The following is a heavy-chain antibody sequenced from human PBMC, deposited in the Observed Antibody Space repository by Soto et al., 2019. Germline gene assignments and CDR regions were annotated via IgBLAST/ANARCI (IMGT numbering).Heavy chain of an antibody. CDR3: ARAGGGLLGYCSGGSCYSKSSYYMDV. V-gene: IGHV1-2*04. CDR1: GYTFTGYY. J-gene: IGHJ6*03. CDR2: INPNSGGT. D-gene: IGHD2-15*01. Sequence: ASVKVSCKASGYTFTGYYMHWVRQAPGQGLEWMGWINPNSGGTNYAQKFQGWVTMTRDTSISRAYMELSRLRSDDTAVYYCARAGGGLLGYCSGGSCYSKSSYYMDVWGKGTTVTVSS.